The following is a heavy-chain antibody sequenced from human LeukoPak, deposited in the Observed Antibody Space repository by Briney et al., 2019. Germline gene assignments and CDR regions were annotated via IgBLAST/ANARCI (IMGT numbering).Heavy chain of an antibody. CDR3: ARHRSGGSQDDAFDM. Sequence: LPGGSLRLSCAASGFTFSSYGVSWVRQAPGKGLEWVADIKEDGSEKYYVDSVKGRFTISRQNAKNSLFLQMNSLRAEDTAVYYCARHRSGGSQDDAFDMWGQGTMVTVSS. J-gene: IGHJ3*02. D-gene: IGHD2-15*01. CDR2: IKEDGSEK. CDR1: GFTFSSYG. V-gene: IGHV3-7*01.